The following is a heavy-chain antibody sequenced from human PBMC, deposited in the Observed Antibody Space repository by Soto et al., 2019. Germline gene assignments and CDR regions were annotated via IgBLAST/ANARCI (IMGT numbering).Heavy chain of an antibody. J-gene: IGHJ4*02. CDR2: IYYSGST. CDR1: GGSISSSSYY. Sequence: QLQLQESGPGLVKPSETLSLTCTVSGGSISSSSYYWGWILQPPGKGVEWIGSIYYSGSTYYNPPLNSRVTVSVHTSKNQFSLALSSVTAADTAVYYCARLLGGKQFVYWGQGTLVTVSS. D-gene: IGHD2-15*01. CDR3: ARLLGGKQFVY. V-gene: IGHV4-39*01.